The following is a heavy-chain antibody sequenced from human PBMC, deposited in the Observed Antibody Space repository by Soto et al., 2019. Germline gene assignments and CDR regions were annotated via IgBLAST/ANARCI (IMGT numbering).Heavy chain of an antibody. CDR3: ARESAMVTLGASYYYGMDV. CDR1: GGSGGSFSGYY. Sequence: SETLSLTCAVYGGSGGSFSGYYWSWIRQPPGKGLEWIGYIYYSGSTNYNPSLKSRVTISVDTSKNQFSLKLSSVTAADTAVYYCARESAMVTLGASYYYGMDVWGQGTAVTVSS. J-gene: IGHJ6*02. V-gene: IGHV4-59*02. D-gene: IGHD5-18*01. CDR2: IYYSGST.